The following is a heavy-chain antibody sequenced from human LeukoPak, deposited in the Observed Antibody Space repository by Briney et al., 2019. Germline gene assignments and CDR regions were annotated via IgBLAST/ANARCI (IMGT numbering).Heavy chain of an antibody. J-gene: IGHJ5*02. D-gene: IGHD6-6*01. V-gene: IGHV4-31*03. Sequence: SETLSLTCTDSGGSISSGGYYWSWIRQHPGKGLEWIGYIYYSGSTYYNPSLKSRVTISVDTSKNQFSLKLSSVTAADTAVYYCARDIAARPGWFDPWGQGTLVTVSS. CDR3: ARDIAARPGWFDP. CDR2: IYYSGST. CDR1: GGSISSGGYY.